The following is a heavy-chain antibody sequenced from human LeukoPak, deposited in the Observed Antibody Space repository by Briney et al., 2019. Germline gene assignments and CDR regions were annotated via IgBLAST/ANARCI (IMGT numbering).Heavy chain of an antibody. J-gene: IGHJ4*02. Sequence: GGSLRLSCAASGFTFSSFAMTWVRQAPGKGPEWVSGFDGNGPNTYYADSVKGRWTISRDNSRDTLYLEMNSLRPEDTAIYYCAKPRTTGLGWAQFDYWGQGSLVTVSS. CDR3: AKPRTTGLGWAQFDY. CDR2: FDGNGPNT. CDR1: GFTFSSFA. V-gene: IGHV3-23*01. D-gene: IGHD2-8*02.